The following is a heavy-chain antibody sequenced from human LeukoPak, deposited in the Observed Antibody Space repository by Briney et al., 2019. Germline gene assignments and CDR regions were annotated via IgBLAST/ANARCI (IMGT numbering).Heavy chain of an antibody. CDR2: ISGRAGST. D-gene: IGHD6-6*01. V-gene: IGHV3-23*01. CDR3: AKGGPYSSSPDFDY. Sequence: GGSLRLSCAASGFTFSSYAMGWVRQAPGKGLEWVSSISGRAGSTYYADSVKGRFTISRDNSKNTLFLQMNSLRAEDTAVYYCAKGGPYSSSPDFDYWGQGTLVTVSS. CDR1: GFTFSSYA. J-gene: IGHJ4*02.